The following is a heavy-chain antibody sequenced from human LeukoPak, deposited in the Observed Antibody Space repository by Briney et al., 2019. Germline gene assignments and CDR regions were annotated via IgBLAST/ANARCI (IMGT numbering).Heavy chain of an antibody. J-gene: IGHJ6*02. CDR2: IYASGST. CDR1: GGSISSYY. V-gene: IGHV4-4*07. D-gene: IGHD6-19*01. CDR3: ARESSGWSGYYYGMDV. Sequence: SETLSLTCTVSGGSISSYYWSWIRQPAGKGLEWIGRIYASGSTNYNPSLKSRVTMSVDTSKNQFSLKLSSVTAADTAVYYCARESSGWSGYYYGMDVWGQGTTVTVSS.